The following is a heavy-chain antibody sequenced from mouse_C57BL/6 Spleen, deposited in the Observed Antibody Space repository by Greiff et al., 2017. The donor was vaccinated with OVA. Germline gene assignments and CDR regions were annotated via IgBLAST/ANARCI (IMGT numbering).Heavy chain of an antibody. D-gene: IGHD4-1*01. CDR2: IDPANGNT. V-gene: IGHV14-3*01. J-gene: IGHJ3*01. CDR3: ARSSNWDFAWFAY. Sequence: VQLKQSVAELVRPGASVKLSCTASGFNIKNTYMHWVKQRPEQGLEWIGRIDPANGNTKYAPKFQGKATITADTSSNTAYLQLSSLTPEDTAIYYCARSSNWDFAWFAYWGQGTLVTVSA. CDR1: GFNIKNTY.